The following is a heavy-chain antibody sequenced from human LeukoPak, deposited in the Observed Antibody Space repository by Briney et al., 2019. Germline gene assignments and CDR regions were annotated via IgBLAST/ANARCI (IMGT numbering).Heavy chain of an antibody. Sequence: GESLKISCKGCGYMFTSYWIGWVRQMPGKGLEWMGIFYPGDSDTRYSPSFQGQVTISADQSIRTPSLQWSSLTASDTAMYYCASGPVIAAAGTLDSWGQGTLVTVSS. CDR2: FYPGDSDT. V-gene: IGHV5-51*01. CDR3: ASGPVIAAAGTLDS. J-gene: IGHJ4*02. D-gene: IGHD6-13*01. CDR1: GYMFTSYW.